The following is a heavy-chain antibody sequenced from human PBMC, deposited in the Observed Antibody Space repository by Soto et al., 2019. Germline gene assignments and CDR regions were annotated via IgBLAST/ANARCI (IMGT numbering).Heavy chain of an antibody. V-gene: IGHV4-39*07. Sequence: PSETLSLTCAVSGGSISGSYYYWGWLRQSPGKGPEWIGSVFYTGFTSYNPSLESRVSVSVDTSKNQFSLKLSSVTAADTAVYYCARGRHSSSSWGDYYYYGMDVWGQGTTVTVSS. CDR3: ARGRHSSSSWGDYYYYGMDV. J-gene: IGHJ6*02. CDR1: GGSISGSYYY. D-gene: IGHD6-6*01. CDR2: VFYTGFT.